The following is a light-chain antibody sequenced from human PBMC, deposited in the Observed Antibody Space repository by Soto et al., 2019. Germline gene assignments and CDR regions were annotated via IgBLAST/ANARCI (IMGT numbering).Light chain of an antibody. CDR2: DAS. Sequence: EVVLTQSPATLSLSPGERATLSCRASQSVRTSLAWYQHKPGQAPRLVIYDASLRANGVPARFGGSGSGTDFTLTINSLEPEDFAVYYCQQRNVWPPITFGPGTRLEI. CDR1: QSVRTS. J-gene: IGKJ5*01. V-gene: IGKV3-11*01. CDR3: QQRNVWPPIT.